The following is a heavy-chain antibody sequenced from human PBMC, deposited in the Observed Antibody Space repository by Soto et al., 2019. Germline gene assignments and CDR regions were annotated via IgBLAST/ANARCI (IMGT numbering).Heavy chain of an antibody. CDR2: IYPGDSDT. V-gene: IGHV5-51*01. J-gene: IGHJ6*02. CDR1: GYSFTSYW. Sequence: NSPGESLKISCKGSGYSFTSYWIGWVRQMPGKGLEWMGIIYPGDSDTRYSPSFQGQVTISVDKSIRTVYLQWSSLKASDTAMYYCARPEGNYYYGMDVWGQGTTVTVSS. CDR3: ARPEGNYYYGMDV.